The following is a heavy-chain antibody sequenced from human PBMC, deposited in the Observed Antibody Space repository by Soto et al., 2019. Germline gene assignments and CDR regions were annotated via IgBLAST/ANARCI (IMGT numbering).Heavy chain of an antibody. V-gene: IGHV1-69*01. D-gene: IGHD2-2*01. CDR1: GGTFSSHS. CDR3: STSVYCSTTRCYYYYGLDV. J-gene: IGHJ6*02. CDR2: IIPIFGTE. Sequence: QVQLVQSGAEVKKPGSSVKVSCKVSGGTFSSHSINWVRQAPGQGPEWMGGIIPIFGTENYAQKFQGRVTITADESTSTAYMELSSLTSEDTALYYRSTSVYCSTTRCYYYYGLDVWGQGTTVIVSS.